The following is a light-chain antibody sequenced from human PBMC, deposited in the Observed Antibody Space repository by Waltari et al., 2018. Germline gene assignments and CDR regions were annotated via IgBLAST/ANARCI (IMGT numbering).Light chain of an antibody. J-gene: IGKJ5*01. V-gene: IGKV3-11*01. CDR1: QSVSSY. Sequence: EIVLTQSPVTLSLSPGERATLSCRASQSVSSYLAWYQQKPGQAPRLLIYDASNRATGIPARFSGSGSGTDFTVTISSLEPEDFAVYYCQQRSNWPPITFGQGTRLEIK. CDR3: QQRSNWPPIT. CDR2: DAS.